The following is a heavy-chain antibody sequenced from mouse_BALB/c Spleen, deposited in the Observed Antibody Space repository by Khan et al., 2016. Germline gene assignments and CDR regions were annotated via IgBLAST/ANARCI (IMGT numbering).Heavy chain of an antibody. CDR2: INPSTGYT. D-gene: IGHD1-1*01. CDR1: GYTFTSYW. CDR3: AIDYYGSSYFDY. J-gene: IGHJ2*01. V-gene: IGHV1-7*01. Sequence: QVQLQQSGAELAKPGASVKMSCKATGYTFTSYWMHWVKQRPGQGLEWIGYINPSTGYTEYNQKFKDKATLTADKSSSTAYMQLSSLTSDDSAVYYCAIDYYGSSYFDYWGQGTTLTVSS.